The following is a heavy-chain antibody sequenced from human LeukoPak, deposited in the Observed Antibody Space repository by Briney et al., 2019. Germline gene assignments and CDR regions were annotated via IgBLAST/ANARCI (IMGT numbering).Heavy chain of an antibody. Sequence: ASVKVSCKASGYTFTSYGISWVRQAPGQGLEWMGWISAYNGNTNYAQKLQGRVTMTTDTSTSTAYMELRSLRSDDTAVYYCAKDSRQYYYDSSGYLPEYWGQGTLVTVSS. CDR1: GYTFTSYG. V-gene: IGHV1-18*01. CDR3: AKDSRQYYYDSSGYLPEY. D-gene: IGHD3-22*01. CDR2: ISAYNGNT. J-gene: IGHJ4*02.